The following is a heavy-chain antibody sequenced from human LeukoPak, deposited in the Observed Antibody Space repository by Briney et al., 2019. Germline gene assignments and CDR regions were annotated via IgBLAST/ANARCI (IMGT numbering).Heavy chain of an antibody. J-gene: IGHJ6*02. D-gene: IGHD3-10*01. CDR3: AREYNGSGSYSYGMDV. CDR2: INPNSGGT. V-gene: IGHV1-2*04. CDR1: GYTFTSYY. Sequence: ASVKVSCKASGYTFTSYYMHWVRQAPGQGLEWMGWINPNSGGTNYAQKFQGWVTMTRDTSISTAYMELSRLRSDDTAVYYCAREYNGSGSYSYGMDVWGQGTTVTVSS.